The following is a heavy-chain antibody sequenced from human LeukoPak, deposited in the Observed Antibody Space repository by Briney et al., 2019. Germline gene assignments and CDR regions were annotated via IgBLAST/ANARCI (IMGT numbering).Heavy chain of an antibody. J-gene: IGHJ4*02. D-gene: IGHD6-19*01. CDR1: AYTFTSSG. CDR3: AKNSSGGYSDY. CDR2: ISTYNGYS. Sequence: ASVTVSFTTSAYTFTSSGITWVRQAPGQGLEWMGWISTYNGYSKYAQNLQGRVTMTADTSTSTAYMELSSLRSDDTAVYYCAKNSSGGYSDYWGQGTLVTVSS. V-gene: IGHV1-18*01.